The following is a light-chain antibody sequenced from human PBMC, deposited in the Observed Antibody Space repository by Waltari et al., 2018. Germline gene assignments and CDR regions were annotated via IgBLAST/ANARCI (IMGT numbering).Light chain of an antibody. J-gene: IGKJ2*01. Sequence: DIQMTQSPSTLSASVGDTVTITCRASQSINIWVAWYQQKPGKAPKLLISKASSSESGVPSRFSGSGFGTEFTLTISSLQPDDFATYYRQQYYSLSTFGQGTKLEIK. V-gene: IGKV1-5*03. CDR2: KAS. CDR1: QSINIW. CDR3: QQYYSLST.